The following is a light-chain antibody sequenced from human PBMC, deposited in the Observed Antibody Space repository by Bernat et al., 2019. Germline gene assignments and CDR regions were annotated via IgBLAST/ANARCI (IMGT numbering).Light chain of an antibody. Sequence: QSALTQPASVSGSPGQSITISCTGTSSDVGSDNLVSWYQQHPGKAPKLINYEVTKRPSGVSNRFSGSNSGNTASLTISGLQPEDEADYFCCADAGRSTFDVFGGGTALTVL. J-gene: IGLJ2*01. CDR3: CADAGRSTFDV. CDR2: EVT. V-gene: IGLV2-23*02. CDR1: SSDVGSDNL.